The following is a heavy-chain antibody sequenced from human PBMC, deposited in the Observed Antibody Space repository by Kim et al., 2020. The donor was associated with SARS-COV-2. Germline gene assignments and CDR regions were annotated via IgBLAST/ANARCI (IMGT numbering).Heavy chain of an antibody. V-gene: IGHV3-30*04. Sequence: GGSLRLSCAASGFTFSSYAMHWVRQAPGKGLEWVAVISYDGSNKYYADSVKGRFTISSDNSKNTLYLQMNSLRAEDTAVYYCAREMWGSPTFPPFDCWG. CDR1: GFTFSSYA. CDR3: AREMWGSPTFPPFDC. J-gene: IGHJ4*01. CDR2: ISYDGSNK. D-gene: IGHD1-26*01.